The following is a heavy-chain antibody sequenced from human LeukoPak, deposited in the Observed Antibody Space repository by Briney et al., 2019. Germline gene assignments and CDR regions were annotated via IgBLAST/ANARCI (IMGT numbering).Heavy chain of an antibody. CDR2: IYYSGST. J-gene: IGHJ5*02. CDR3: ARSYRGAYSP. V-gene: IGHV4-59*01. D-gene: IGHD1-26*01. Sequence: PSETLSLTCTVSGGSISSYYWSWIRQPPGKGLEWIGYIYYSGSTNYNPSLKSRVTISVDTSKNQFSLKLSSVTAADTAVYYCARSYRGAYSPWGQGTLVTVSS. CDR1: GGSISSYY.